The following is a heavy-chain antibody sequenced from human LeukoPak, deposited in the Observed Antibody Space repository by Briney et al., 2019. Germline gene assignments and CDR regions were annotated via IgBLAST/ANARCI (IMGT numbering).Heavy chain of an antibody. CDR3: ARSDLITGTTGSFDY. Sequence: ASVKVSCKASGYTFTSYYTHWVRQAPGQGLEWMGIINPSGGSTSYAQKFQGRVTMTRDTSTSTVYMELSSLRSEDTAVYYCARSDLITGTTGSFDYWGQGTLVTVSS. CDR2: INPSGGST. D-gene: IGHD1-7*01. CDR1: GYTFTSYY. V-gene: IGHV1-46*01. J-gene: IGHJ4*02.